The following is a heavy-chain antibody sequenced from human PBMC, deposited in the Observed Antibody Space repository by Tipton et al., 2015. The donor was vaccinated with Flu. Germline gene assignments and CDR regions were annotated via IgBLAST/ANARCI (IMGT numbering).Heavy chain of an antibody. D-gene: IGHD3-3*01. CDR3: ARQKDFWSGYYTDYYYYYMDV. J-gene: IGHJ6*03. V-gene: IGHV1-18*04. CDR2: ISAYNGNT. Sequence: QSGAEVKKPGASVKVSCKASGYTFTSYGISWVRQAPGQGLEWMGWISAYNGNTNYAQKLQGRVTMTTDTSTSTAYMELRSLRSDDTAVYYCARQKDFWSGYYTDYYYYYMDVWGKGTTVTVSS. CDR1: GYTFTSYG.